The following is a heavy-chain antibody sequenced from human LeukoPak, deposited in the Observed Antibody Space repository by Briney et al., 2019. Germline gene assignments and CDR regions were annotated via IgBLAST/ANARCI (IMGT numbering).Heavy chain of an antibody. CDR1: GGSFSGYY. J-gene: IGHJ4*02. CDR3: ARRTGIAAAGTSRFDY. D-gene: IGHD6-13*01. V-gene: IGHV4-34*01. Sequence: PSETLSLTCAVYGGSFSGYYWSWIRQPPGKGLEWIGEINHSGSTNYNPSLKSRVTISVDTSENQFSLKLSSVTAADTAVYYCARRTGIAAAGTSRFDYWGQGTLVTVSS. CDR2: INHSGST.